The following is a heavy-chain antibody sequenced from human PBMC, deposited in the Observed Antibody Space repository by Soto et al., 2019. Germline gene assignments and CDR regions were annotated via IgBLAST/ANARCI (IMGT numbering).Heavy chain of an antibody. CDR1: GDSVSSNTVA. Sequence: SQTLSLTCAISGDSVSSNTVAWNWIRQSPSRGLEWLGRTYYRSKWYDDYAESVKSRITINPDTSKNQFSLHLNSVTPEDTAVYYCARSGVGHQVHWFDSWGQGNLVTVSS. J-gene: IGHJ5*01. D-gene: IGHD1-26*01. V-gene: IGHV6-1*01. CDR2: TYYRSKWYD. CDR3: ARSGVGHQVHWFDS.